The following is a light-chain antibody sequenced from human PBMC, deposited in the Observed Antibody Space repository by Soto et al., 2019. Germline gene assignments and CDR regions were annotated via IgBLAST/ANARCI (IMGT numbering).Light chain of an antibody. CDR1: QSISRY. CDR3: QQTNSLPLT. J-gene: IGKJ4*01. CDR2: AAS. Sequence: DIQMTQSPSSLSASVGDRVTITCRASQSISRYLNWYQQKPGKAPKLLIYAASNLQSGVPSRFSGSGSGTDFTLTISSLQPEDFATYFCQQTNSLPLTFGGGTKVDIK. V-gene: IGKV1-39*01.